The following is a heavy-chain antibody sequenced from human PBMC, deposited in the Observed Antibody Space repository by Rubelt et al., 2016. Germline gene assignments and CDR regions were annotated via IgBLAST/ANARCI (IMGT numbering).Heavy chain of an antibody. CDR1: GFSFNIYE. D-gene: IGHD2/OR15-2a*01. CDR3: VRDEYGVGGDP. J-gene: IGHJ5*02. V-gene: IGHV3-48*03. CDR2: ITASGGAR. Sequence: EVQLVESGGGLVQPGGSLRLSCAASGFSFNIYEMNWVRQAPGKGLEWVSYITASGGARYDAEAGKGPFTVSRDNAKNLLYLQMNNVTDDDTALYYCVRDEYGVGGDPWGQGTLVTVSS.